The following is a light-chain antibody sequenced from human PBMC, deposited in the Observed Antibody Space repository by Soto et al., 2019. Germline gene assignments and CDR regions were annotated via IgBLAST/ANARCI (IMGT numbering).Light chain of an antibody. CDR1: QGFRNY. J-gene: IGKJ4*01. Sequence: DIPMTQSPSSLSPSVGDRVTITCRASQGFRNYLAWYQKKPGKFPKLLIFAASTLQSGVPSRFSGSGSGTDFTLTISSLQPEDVATYYCQKYNSAPQLTFGGGTKVEIK. V-gene: IGKV1-27*01. CDR2: AAS. CDR3: QKYNSAPQLT.